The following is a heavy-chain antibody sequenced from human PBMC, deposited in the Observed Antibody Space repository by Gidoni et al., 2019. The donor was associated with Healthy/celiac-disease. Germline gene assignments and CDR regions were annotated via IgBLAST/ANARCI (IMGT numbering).Heavy chain of an antibody. J-gene: IGHJ5*01. CDR2: IYTSGST. CDR1: GGSISSGSYY. CDR3: ARDRSSGWFDY. D-gene: IGHD6-19*01. V-gene: IGHV4-61*02. Sequence: QVQLQESGPGLVKPSQTLSLTCTVSGGSISSGSYYWSWIRQPAGKGLEWIGRIYTSGSTNYNPSLKSRVTISVDTSKNQFSLKLSSVTAADTAVYYCARDRSSGWFDYWGQGTLVTVSS.